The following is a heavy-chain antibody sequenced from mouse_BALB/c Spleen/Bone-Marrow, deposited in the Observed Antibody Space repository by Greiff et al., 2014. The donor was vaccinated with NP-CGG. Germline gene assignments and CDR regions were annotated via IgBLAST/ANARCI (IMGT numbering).Heavy chain of an antibody. CDR1: GFDFSSYW. D-gene: IGHD1-2*01. J-gene: IGHJ3*01. CDR3: TRLHYYGYSAY. CDR2: INPDSSTI. Sequence: EVQRVESGGGLVQPGGSLKLSCAASGFDFSSYWMSWVRQAPGKGLEWIGEINPDSSTINYTPSLKDKFIISRVNAKNALYLQKNKVRSEDTALYYCTRLHYYGYSAYWGQGTLVTVST. V-gene: IGHV4-1*02.